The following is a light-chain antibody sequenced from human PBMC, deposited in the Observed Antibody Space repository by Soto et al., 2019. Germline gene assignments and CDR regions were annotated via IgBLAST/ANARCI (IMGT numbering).Light chain of an antibody. CDR2: GAS. Sequence: ETVITQSPATLAVSAVVRANISCGACQTISSNLAWYQQKPGQAPRLLIYGASTRATGIPARFSGSGSGTEFTLAISSLQSEDFAVYYCQQFSSYPLTFGGGSKVDIK. J-gene: IGKJ4*01. CDR3: QQFSSYPLT. V-gene: IGKV3-15*01. CDR1: QTISSN.